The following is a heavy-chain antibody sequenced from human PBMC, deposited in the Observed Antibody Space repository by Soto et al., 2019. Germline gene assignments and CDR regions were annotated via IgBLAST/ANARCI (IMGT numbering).Heavy chain of an antibody. CDR2: ISYDGSNK. J-gene: IGHJ4*02. CDR3: EKDWDSVEE. D-gene: IGHD1-26*01. Sequence: QVQLVESGGGVVQPGRSLRLSCAASGFTFSSYGMHWVRQAPGKGLEWVAVISYDGSNKYYADSVKGRFTISRDNSKNTLYLQMNSLRAEDTAVYYCEKDWDSVEEWGQGTLVTVSS. CDR1: GFTFSSYG. V-gene: IGHV3-30*18.